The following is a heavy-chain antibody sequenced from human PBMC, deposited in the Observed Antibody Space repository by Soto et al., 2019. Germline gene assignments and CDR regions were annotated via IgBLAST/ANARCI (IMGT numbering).Heavy chain of an antibody. CDR2: IYYTGST. D-gene: IGHD3-10*01. CDR1: CDSISSYF. V-gene: IGHV4-59*08. J-gene: IGHJ6*02. Sequence: SENLSLTCTVSCDSISSYFWSWIRQPPGKGLEWIGYIYYTGSTNYSPSLKSRVTLSIDTSKNQFSLKLSSVTAADTAVYYCARQIYGSGYYYGMDVWGQGTTVT. CDR3: ARQIYGSGYYYGMDV.